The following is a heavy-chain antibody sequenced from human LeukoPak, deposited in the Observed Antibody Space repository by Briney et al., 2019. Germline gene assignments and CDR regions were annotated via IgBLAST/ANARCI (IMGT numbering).Heavy chain of an antibody. CDR1: GYTFTGYY. V-gene: IGHV1-2*02. CDR3: ARVSPLVGARSIDY. Sequence: ASVKVSCKASGYTFTGYYMHWVRQAPGQGLEWMGWINLNSGGTNYAQKFQGRVTMTRDTSISTAYMELSRLRSGDTAVYYCARVSPLVGARSIDYWGQGTLVTVSS. J-gene: IGHJ4*02. D-gene: IGHD1-26*01. CDR2: INLNSGGT.